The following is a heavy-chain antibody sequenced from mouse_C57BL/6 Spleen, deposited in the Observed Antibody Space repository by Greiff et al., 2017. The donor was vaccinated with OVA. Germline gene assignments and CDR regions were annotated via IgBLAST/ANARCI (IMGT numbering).Heavy chain of an antibody. CDR2: IDPSDSET. CDR1: GYTFTSYW. Sequence: QVQLQQPGAELVRPGSSVKLSCKASGYTFTSYWMHWVKQRPIQGLEWIGNIDPSDSETHYTQKFKDKATLTVDKTSSTAYMQLSSLTSEDTAVYYCARGSGSFAYWGQGTLVTVSA. V-gene: IGHV1-52*01. D-gene: IGHD3-2*02. J-gene: IGHJ3*01. CDR3: ARGSGSFAY.